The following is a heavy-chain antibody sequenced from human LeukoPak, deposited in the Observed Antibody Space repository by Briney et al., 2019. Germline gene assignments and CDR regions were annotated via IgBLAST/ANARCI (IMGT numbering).Heavy chain of an antibody. CDR2: ISSSSSYI. CDR1: GFTFGNYA. Sequence: GGSLRLSCAASGFTFGNYAMNWVRQAPGKGLEWVSSISSSSSYIYYADSVKGRFTISRDNAKNSLYLQMNSLRAEDTAVYYCARGGYSRPNDYWGQGTLVTVSS. D-gene: IGHD5-18*01. J-gene: IGHJ4*02. CDR3: ARGGYSRPNDY. V-gene: IGHV3-21*01.